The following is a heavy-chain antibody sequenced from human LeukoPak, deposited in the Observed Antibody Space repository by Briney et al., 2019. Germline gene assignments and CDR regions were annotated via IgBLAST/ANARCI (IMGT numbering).Heavy chain of an antibody. CDR2: INPYSGDT. CDR3: ARAPVENTLRIDDY. D-gene: IGHD2-15*01. CDR1: GYTFTYYY. Sequence: GASVKVSCKASGYTFTYYYMHWVRQAPGQGLEWMGWINPYSGDTNYAQRFQGRVTMTRDTSITTAYMDLSRLKSDDTAVYYCARAPVENTLRIDDYWGQGTLVTVSS. V-gene: IGHV1-2*02. J-gene: IGHJ4*02.